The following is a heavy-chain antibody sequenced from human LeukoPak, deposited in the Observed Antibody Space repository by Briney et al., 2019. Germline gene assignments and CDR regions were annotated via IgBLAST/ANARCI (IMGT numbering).Heavy chain of an antibody. V-gene: IGHV1-2*02. CDR2: INPDSGGT. CDR3: ARLNNWNYF. D-gene: IGHD1-20*01. Sequence: ASVTVSSKAPRYTFTVYNMHWVRHAPGQGLEWMGWINPDSGGTNYTQKFQSRVTITTETSISTAYMQLSRPRSADTPLYYTARLNNWNYF. CDR1: RYTFTVYN. J-gene: IGHJ1*01.